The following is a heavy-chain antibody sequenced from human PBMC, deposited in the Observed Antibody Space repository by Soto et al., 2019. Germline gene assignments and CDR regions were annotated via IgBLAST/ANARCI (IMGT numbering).Heavy chain of an antibody. D-gene: IGHD2-2*01. J-gene: IGHJ6*02. CDR3: ARVWGSYCSSTSCRYYYYGMAV. CDR1: GGTFSSYA. Sequence: ASVKVSCKASGGTFSSYAISWVRQAPGQGLEWMGGIIPIFGTANYAQKFQGRVTITADESTSTAYMELSSLRSEDTAVYYCARVWGSYCSSTSCRYYYYGMAVWGQGTTVTVSS. V-gene: IGHV1-69*13. CDR2: IIPIFGTA.